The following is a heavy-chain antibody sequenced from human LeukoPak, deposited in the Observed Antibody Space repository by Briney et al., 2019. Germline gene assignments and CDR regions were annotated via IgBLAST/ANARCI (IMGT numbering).Heavy chain of an antibody. J-gene: IGHJ4*02. CDR1: GFNLSAYY. CDR2: LKNDGRGT. V-gene: IGHV3-74*03. Sequence: GGSLRLSCAASGFNLSAYYMDWVRQAPGKGLVWVSRLKNDGRGTKYAYSVKGRFTISRDDAKNILYLQMTSLTVEDAAVYYCARTTLETQYFDRWGQGTLVTVSS. CDR3: ARTTLETQYFDR. D-gene: IGHD4-23*01.